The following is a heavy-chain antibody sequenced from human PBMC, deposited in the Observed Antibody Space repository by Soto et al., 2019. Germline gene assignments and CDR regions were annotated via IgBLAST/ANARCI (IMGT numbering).Heavy chain of an antibody. J-gene: IGHJ6*02. CDR1: GGTFSSYA. V-gene: IGHV1-69*13. CDR3: ATSGYSGYSGVYYYYGMDV. D-gene: IGHD5-12*01. Sequence: ASVKVSCKASGGTFSSYAISWVRRAPGQGLEWMGGIIPIFGTANYAQKFQGRVTITADESTSTAYMELSSLRSEDTAVYYCATSGYSGYSGVYYYYGMDVWGQGTTVTVSS. CDR2: IIPIFGTA.